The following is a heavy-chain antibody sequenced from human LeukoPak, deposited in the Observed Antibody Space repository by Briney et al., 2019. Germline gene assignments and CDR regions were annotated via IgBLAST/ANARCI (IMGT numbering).Heavy chain of an antibody. CDR2: INPSGGST. CDR3: ARAAMIVVVKDYYYYYGMDV. D-gene: IGHD3-22*01. V-gene: IGHV1-46*01. J-gene: IGHJ6*02. Sequence: GASVKVSCKASGYTFTSYYMHWVRQAPGQGLEWMGIINPSGGSTSYAQKFQGRVTMTRDTSTSTAYMELSSLRSEDTAVYYCARAAMIVVVKDYYYYYGMDVWGQGTTVTVSS. CDR1: GYTFTSYY.